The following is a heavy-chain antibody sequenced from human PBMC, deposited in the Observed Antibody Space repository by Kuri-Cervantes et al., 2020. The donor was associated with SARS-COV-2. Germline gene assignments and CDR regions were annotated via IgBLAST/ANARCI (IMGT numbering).Heavy chain of an antibody. V-gene: IGHV5-10-1*01. Sequence: GGSLRLSCKGCGYRFTSYWISWVRQMPGKGLEWMGRIDPSDSYTNYSPSFQGHVTISADKSISTAYLRWSSLKASDTAMYYCARQGWELFQWSNDFDYWGQGTLVTVSS. CDR2: IDPSDSYT. J-gene: IGHJ4*02. CDR1: GYRFTSYW. D-gene: IGHD1-26*01. CDR3: ARQGWELFQWSNDFDY.